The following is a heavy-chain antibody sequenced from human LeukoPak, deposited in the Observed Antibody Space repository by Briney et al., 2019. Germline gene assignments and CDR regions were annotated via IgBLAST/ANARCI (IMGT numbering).Heavy chain of an antibody. CDR3: ARHKPGTYYYGMDV. CDR2: IYYSGST. V-gene: IGHV4-59*08. D-gene: IGHD3-16*01. Sequence: PSETLSLTCTVSGGSISSYYWSWIRQRPGKGLEWIGYIYYSGSTNYNPSLRSRVTISVDTSKNQFFLKLSSVTAADTAVYYCARHKPGTYYYGMDVWGQGTTVTVSS. CDR1: GGSISSYY. J-gene: IGHJ6*02.